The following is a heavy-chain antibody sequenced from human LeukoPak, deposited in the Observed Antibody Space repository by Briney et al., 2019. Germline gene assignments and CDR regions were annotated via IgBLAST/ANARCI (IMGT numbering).Heavy chain of an antibody. CDR3: ATNMVRGVIDI. Sequence: SQTLSLTCTVSGGSISSGDYYWSWIRQPPGNGLEWIGYIYYSGSTYYNPSLKSRVTISVDTSKNQFSLKLSSVTAADTAVYYCATNMVRGVIDIWGQGTMVTVSS. J-gene: IGHJ3*02. V-gene: IGHV4-30-4*08. CDR1: GGSISSGDYY. CDR2: IYYSGST. D-gene: IGHD3-10*01.